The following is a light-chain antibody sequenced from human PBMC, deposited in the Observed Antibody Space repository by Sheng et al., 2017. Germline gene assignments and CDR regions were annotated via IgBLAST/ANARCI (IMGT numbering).Light chain of an antibody. CDR2: QDS. Sequence: SYELTQPPSVSVSPGQTARITCSGDKLGDKYASWYQQKPGQSPVLVIYQDSKRPSGIPERFSGSNSGNTATLTISGTQAMDEADYYCQAWDSSTAVFGGGTKLTVL. V-gene: IGLV3-1*01. J-gene: IGLJ3*02. CDR1: KLGDKY. CDR3: QAWDSSTAV.